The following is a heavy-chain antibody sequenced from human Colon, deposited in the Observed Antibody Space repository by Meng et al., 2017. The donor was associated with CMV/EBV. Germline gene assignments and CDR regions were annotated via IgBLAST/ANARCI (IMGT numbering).Heavy chain of an antibody. V-gene: IGHV5-51*01. CDR2: IFPADSDT. Sequence: GGSLRLSCKGSEFTFTDYWIAWVRQMPGKGLEFMGMIFPADSDTRHSPSFQGLVSISADNSLNSAYLQFSSLKASDSAVYYCVRRRGNFMVDYWGQGTLVTVSS. J-gene: IGHJ4*02. CDR3: VRRRGNFMVDY. CDR1: EFTFTDYW. D-gene: IGHD2-8*01.